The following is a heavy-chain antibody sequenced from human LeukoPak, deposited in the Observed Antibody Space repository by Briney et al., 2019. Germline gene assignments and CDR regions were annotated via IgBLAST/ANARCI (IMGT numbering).Heavy chain of an antibody. CDR1: GFIFRRNG. D-gene: IGHD3-10*01. CDR2: IWFDGSKT. J-gene: IGHJ4*02. V-gene: IGHV3-33*01. Sequence: QPGGSLRLSCAASGFIFRRNGMHWVRQVPGKGPEWVALIWFDGSKTYYADSVKGRFTISRDNSRNTLFLQMNSLRAEDTAVYYCARGLLWLFGGQGTLVTVSS. CDR3: ARGLLWLF.